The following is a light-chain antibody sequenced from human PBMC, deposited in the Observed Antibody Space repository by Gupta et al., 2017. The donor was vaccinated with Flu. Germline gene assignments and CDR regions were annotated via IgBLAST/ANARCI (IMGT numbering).Light chain of an antibody. CDR1: FGAVTTGHY. Sequence: QTVVTQEPSLTVSPGGTVTLTCASSFGAVTTGHYPSWFQQRPGQAPRTMIYTTTKRHSWTPARFSGSRLGGKAALTLSGVQPEDEADYYCRIYYNSVWVFGGGTKLTVL. CDR2: TTT. V-gene: IGLV7-43*01. CDR3: RIYYNSVWV. J-gene: IGLJ3*02.